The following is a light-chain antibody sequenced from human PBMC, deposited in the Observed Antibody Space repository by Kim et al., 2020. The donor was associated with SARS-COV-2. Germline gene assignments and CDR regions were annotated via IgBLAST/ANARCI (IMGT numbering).Light chain of an antibody. V-gene: IGLV1-44*01. CDR3: AAWDDSLKGPV. J-gene: IGLJ2*01. CDR1: YSNTGSNT. Sequence: GPRVTTSGSGSYSNTGSNTVNWYEPLPGTAPKLLLYSNGLRPSGVPDRFSGSKSGTSASLAISGLQSEDEADYYCAAWDDSLKGPVFGGGTQLTVL. CDR2: SNG.